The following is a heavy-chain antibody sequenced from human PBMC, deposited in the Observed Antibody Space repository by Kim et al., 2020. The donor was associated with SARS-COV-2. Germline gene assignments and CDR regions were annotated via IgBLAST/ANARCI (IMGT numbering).Heavy chain of an antibody. J-gene: IGHJ4*02. CDR1: GFTFGDYG. Sequence: GGSLRLSCTGSGFTFGDYGVSWFRQAPGKGLEWVGFIRSKIYGGSAEYAASVKGRFTISRDDSKSMAYLQMNNLKSEDTAVYYCTRGELWWLTVDYWGQGTLVTVSS. V-gene: IGHV3-49*03. CDR3: TRGELWWLTVDY. D-gene: IGHD2-21*01. CDR2: IRSKIYGGSA.